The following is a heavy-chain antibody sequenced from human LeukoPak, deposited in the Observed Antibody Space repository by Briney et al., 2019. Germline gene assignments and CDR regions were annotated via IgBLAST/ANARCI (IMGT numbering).Heavy chain of an antibody. CDR3: ARHVSPKYYYYYYMDV. J-gene: IGHJ6*03. V-gene: IGHV3-33*01. CDR2: IWYDGSNQ. CDR1: GFTFSRYG. D-gene: IGHD3-10*02. Sequence: PGMSLRLSCAASGFTFSRYGMHWVRQAPGKGLEWVAIIWYDGSNQYYADSMKGRFTISRDNSKNTLYLQMNSLSAEDTAVYYCARHVSPKYYYYYYMDVWGKGTTVTVSS.